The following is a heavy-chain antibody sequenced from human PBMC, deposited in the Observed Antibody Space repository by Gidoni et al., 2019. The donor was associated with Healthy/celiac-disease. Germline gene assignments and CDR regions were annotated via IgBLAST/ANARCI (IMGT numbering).Heavy chain of an antibody. J-gene: IGHJ4*02. CDR1: GFTFSSYA. CDR3: AKYYYGSGSYGFFDY. Sequence: EVQLLESGGGLVQPGGSLRLSCAASGFTFSSYAMSWVRQAPGKGLGWVSAISGSGGSTYYADSVRGRFTISRDNSKNTLYLQMNSLRAEDTAVYYCAKYYYGSGSYGFFDYWGQGTLVTVSS. V-gene: IGHV3-23*01. D-gene: IGHD3-10*01. CDR2: ISGSGGST.